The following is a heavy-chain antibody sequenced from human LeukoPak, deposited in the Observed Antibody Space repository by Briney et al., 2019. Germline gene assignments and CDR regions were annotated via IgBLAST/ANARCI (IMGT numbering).Heavy chain of an antibody. CDR2: IYYSGST. CDR3: ATLNQLLGWFDP. CDR1: GGSISSYY. V-gene: IGHV4-59*08. J-gene: IGHJ5*02. D-gene: IGHD2-2*01. Sequence: SETLSLTCTVSGGSISSYYWSWIRQPPGKGLEWIGYIYYSGSTNYNPSLKSRVTISVDTSKNQFSLKLSSVTAADTAVYYCATLNQLLGWFDPWGQGTLVTVSS.